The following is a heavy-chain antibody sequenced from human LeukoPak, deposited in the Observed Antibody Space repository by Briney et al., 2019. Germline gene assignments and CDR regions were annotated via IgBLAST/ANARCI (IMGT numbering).Heavy chain of an antibody. V-gene: IGHV3-64*01. CDR3: VRDLDY. CDR1: GFTFSSYA. CDR2: ISSNGGST. J-gene: IGHJ4*02. Sequence: GGSLRLSCAASGFTFSSYAMHWVRQAPGKGLECVSAISSNGGSTYYANSEKGRFTISRDKSKNTLYLQMGSLRAEDMAVYYCVRDLDYWGEGTLVTVSS.